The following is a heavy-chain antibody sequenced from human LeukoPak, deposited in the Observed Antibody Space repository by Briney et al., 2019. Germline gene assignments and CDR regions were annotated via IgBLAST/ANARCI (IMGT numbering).Heavy chain of an antibody. Sequence: PSETLSLTCAVYGGSFSGYSWNWIRQPPVKGLEWIGEINHSGGTNYNPSLKSRVTISVDTSKKQFSLKLSSVTAADTAVYYCARDEGNAFDIWGQGTMVTVSS. V-gene: IGHV4-34*01. CDR2: INHSGGT. J-gene: IGHJ3*02. D-gene: IGHD6-13*01. CDR3: ARDEGNAFDI. CDR1: GGSFSGYS.